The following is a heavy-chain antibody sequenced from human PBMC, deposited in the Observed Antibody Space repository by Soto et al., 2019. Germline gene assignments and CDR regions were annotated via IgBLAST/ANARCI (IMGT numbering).Heavy chain of an antibody. Sequence: QVQLVQSGAEVKKPGSSVKVSCKASGGTFSSYAISWVRQAPGQGLEWMGGIIPIFGTANYAQKFQGRVTMTADESTSTAYMELSSLRSEDTAVYYCAGLGSRGPHTYCSGGSCPHPFKYYYYYYGMDVWGQGTTVTVSS. V-gene: IGHV1-69*01. CDR2: IIPIFGTA. J-gene: IGHJ6*02. CDR3: AGLGSRGPHTYCSGGSCPHPFKYYYYYYGMDV. CDR1: GGTFSSYA. D-gene: IGHD2-15*01.